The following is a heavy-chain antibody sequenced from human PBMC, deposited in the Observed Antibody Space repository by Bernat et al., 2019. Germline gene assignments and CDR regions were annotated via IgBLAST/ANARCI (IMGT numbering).Heavy chain of an antibody. CDR2: INPHSGAT. Sequence: QVQLVQSGAEVKKPAASVKVSCKASGYTFTDYYIHWVRQAPGQGLEWMGWINPHSGATNYAQKFQARVTMTRETSISTAYMELSRLRSDDAAVYYCARDRGDVAIVWGQGTLVTVSS. CDR1: GYTFTDYY. D-gene: IGHD2-21*02. V-gene: IGHV1-2*02. J-gene: IGHJ4*02. CDR3: ARDRGDVAIV.